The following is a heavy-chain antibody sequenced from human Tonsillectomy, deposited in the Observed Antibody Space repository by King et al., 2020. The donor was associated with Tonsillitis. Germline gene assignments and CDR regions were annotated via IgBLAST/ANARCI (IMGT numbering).Heavy chain of an antibody. D-gene: IGHD3-9*01. J-gene: IGHJ6*02. CDR1: GFTFSSYA. CDR3: VRGGGTGYYKRRDYYYYYGMDV. V-gene: IGHV3-30-3*01. CDR2: ISYDGSNK. Sequence: QLVQSGGGVVQPGRSLRLSCAASGFTFSSYAMHWVRQAPGKGLEWVALISYDGSNKYYADSVKGRFTISRDNSKNTLFLQMNSLRAEDTAVYYCVRGGGTGYYKRRDYYYYYGMDVWGQGTTVTVSS.